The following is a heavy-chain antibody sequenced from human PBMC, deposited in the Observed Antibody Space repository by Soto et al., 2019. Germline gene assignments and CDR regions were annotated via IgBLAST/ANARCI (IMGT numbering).Heavy chain of an antibody. CDR1: GFTFGDYA. D-gene: IGHD4-4*01. CDR2: ISWNSGHI. Sequence: EVQLVESGGGLVQPGMSLRLSCTASGFTFGDYAMHWVRQAPGKGLEWVSGISWNSGHIGYADSVKGRFIVSRDNRKNSLYLRMNSLRAEHTALYYCARVPYTNLGAYYYRMDVWGQGTTVTVSS. CDR3: ARVPYTNLGAYYYRMDV. V-gene: IGHV3-9*01. J-gene: IGHJ6*02.